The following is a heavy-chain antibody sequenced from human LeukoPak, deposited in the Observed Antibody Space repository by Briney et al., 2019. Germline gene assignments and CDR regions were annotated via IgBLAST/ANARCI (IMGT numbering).Heavy chain of an antibody. D-gene: IGHD2-2*01. CDR3: AREPLVVPAASPLDY. CDR1: GFTFSSYA. V-gene: IGHV3-30-3*01. J-gene: IGHJ4*02. CDR2: ISYDGSNK. Sequence: PGGSLRLSCAASGFTFSSYAMHWVRQAPGKGLEWVAVISYDGSNKYYADSVKGRFTISRDNSKNTLYLQMNSLRAEDTAVYYCAREPLVVPAASPLDYWGQGTLVTVSS.